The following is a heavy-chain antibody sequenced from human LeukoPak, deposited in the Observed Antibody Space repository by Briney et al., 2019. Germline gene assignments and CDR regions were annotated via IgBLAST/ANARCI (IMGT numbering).Heavy chain of an antibody. J-gene: IGHJ6*03. CDR3: ARGDYYYYMDV. Sequence: PSETLSLTCTVSGGSMTNYYWTWIRQPPGKGLEWIGYIFYSGSTNYNPSLKSRVTISVDTSKNQFSLKLSSVTAADTAVYYCARGDYYYYMDVWGKGTTVTVSS. CDR1: GGSMTNYY. CDR2: IFYSGST. V-gene: IGHV4-59*01.